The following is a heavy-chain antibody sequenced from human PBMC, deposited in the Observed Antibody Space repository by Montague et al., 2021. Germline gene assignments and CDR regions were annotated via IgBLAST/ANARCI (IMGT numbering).Heavy chain of an antibody. CDR3: ATRGTIVRGVISPQYFDY. J-gene: IGHJ4*02. Sequence: SLRLSCAVSTSTFRTYVMSWVRQAPGTGLEWLSSIGGSGDDTHYADSMKGRFTISRDIPRKTLYLQMDSLTAEDTAVYFCATRGTIVRGVISPQYFDYWGQGTQVTVSS. CDR2: IGGSGDDT. V-gene: IGHV3-23*01. CDR1: TSTFRTYV. D-gene: IGHD3-10*01.